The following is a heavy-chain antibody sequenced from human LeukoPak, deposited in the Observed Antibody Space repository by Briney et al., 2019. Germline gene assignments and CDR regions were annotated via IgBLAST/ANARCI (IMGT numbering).Heavy chain of an antibody. J-gene: IGHJ6*03. V-gene: IGHV3-30*02. CDR1: AFTFSSYG. CDR2: IQYDRTNE. Sequence: GGSLRLSCAASAFTFSSYGMHWVRQAPGKGLEWVAYIQYDRTNEQYAHSVKGRFPISRDNSNNILYLQMNSLRTEDTAVYYCAKDRCSNGIGCYYYYMEVWGKGTTVTISS. CDR3: AKDRCSNGIGCYYYYMEV. D-gene: IGHD2-8*01.